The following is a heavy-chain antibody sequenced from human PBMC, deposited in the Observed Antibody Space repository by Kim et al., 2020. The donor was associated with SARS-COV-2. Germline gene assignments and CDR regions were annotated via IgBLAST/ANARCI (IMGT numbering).Heavy chain of an antibody. V-gene: IGHV4-34*01. Sequence: HSGSTNYNPSLKSRVTISVDTSKNQFSLKLSSVTAADTAVYYCARGTLGRWGQGTLVTVSS. D-gene: IGHD3-10*01. J-gene: IGHJ4*02. CDR2: HSGST. CDR3: ARGTLGR.